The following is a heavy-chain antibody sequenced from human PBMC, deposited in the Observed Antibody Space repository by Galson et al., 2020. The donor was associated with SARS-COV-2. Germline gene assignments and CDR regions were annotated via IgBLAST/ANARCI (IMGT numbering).Heavy chain of an antibody. CDR3: AKDMSGSSHDGFDI. Sequence: ASVKVSCKASGYTFTTHYMHWVRQAPGQGLEWMGIINPSSGKTNYAQKFQGRVTMTSDTSTSTVYMELSSLRSEDTAVYYCAKDMSGSSHDGFDIWGHGTLVTVSS. CDR2: INPSSGKT. D-gene: IGHD1-26*01. CDR1: GYTFTTHY. J-gene: IGHJ3*02. V-gene: IGHV1-46*01.